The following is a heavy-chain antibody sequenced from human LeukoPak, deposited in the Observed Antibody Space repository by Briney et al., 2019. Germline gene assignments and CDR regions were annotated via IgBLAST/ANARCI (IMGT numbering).Heavy chain of an antibody. V-gene: IGHV4-34*01. D-gene: IGHD3-10*01. CDR3: ARKAKNYYGSGSYYIQYYFDY. CDR1: GGSFSGYY. Sequence: KPSETLSLTCAVYGGSFSGYYWSWIRQPPEKGLEWIGEINHSGSTNYNPSLKSRVTISVDTSKNQFSLKLSSVTAADTAVYYCARKAKNYYGSGSYYIQYYFDYWGQGTLVTVSS. CDR2: INHSGST. J-gene: IGHJ4*02.